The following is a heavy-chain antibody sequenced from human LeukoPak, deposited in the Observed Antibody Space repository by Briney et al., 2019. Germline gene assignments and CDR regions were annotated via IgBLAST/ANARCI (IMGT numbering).Heavy chain of an antibody. CDR3: ARDFYDSSAYYPY. CDR2: MSPNSGNT. V-gene: IGHV1-8*01. J-gene: IGHJ4*02. CDR1: GYTFTSYD. D-gene: IGHD3-22*01. Sequence: ASVKVSCKASGYTFTSYDINWVRQATGQGLEWMGWMSPNSGNTGYAQKFRGRVTMTRNTSISTAYMELSSLRSEDTAVYYCARDFYDSSAYYPYLGQGTLVTVSS.